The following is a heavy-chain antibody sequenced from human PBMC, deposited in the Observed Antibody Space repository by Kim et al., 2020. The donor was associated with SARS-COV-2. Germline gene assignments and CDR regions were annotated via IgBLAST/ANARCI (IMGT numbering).Heavy chain of an antibody. CDR2: ISAYNGNT. Sequence: ASVKVSCKASGYTFTSYGISWVRQAPGQGLEWMGWISAYNGNTNYAQKLQGRVTMTTDTSTSTAYMELRSLRSDDTAVYYCARDWSRGVAYYDSYGMDVWGQGTTVTVSS. J-gene: IGHJ6*02. D-gene: IGHD3-9*01. V-gene: IGHV1-18*04. CDR1: GYTFTSYG. CDR3: ARDWSRGVAYYDSYGMDV.